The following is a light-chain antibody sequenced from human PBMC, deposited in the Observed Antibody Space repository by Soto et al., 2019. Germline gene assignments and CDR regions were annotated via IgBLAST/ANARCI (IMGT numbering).Light chain of an antibody. J-gene: IGLJ2*01. CDR3: TSWTTSTTMK. Sequence: QSALTQPASVSGSPGQSITISCTGTRSDIGAYNFVSWYQQHPGEVPKLILYDVNVRPSGVSNRFSGSKSANTASLTISGLQAEDEADYYCTSWTTSTTMKFGGGTKVTVL. CDR1: RSDIGAYNF. V-gene: IGLV2-14*03. CDR2: DVN.